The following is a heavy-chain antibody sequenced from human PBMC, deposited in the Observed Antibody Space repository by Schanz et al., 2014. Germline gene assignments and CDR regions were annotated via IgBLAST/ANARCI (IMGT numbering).Heavy chain of an antibody. D-gene: IGHD7-27*01. J-gene: IGHJ4*02. Sequence: QVQLVESGGGVVQPGGSLRLSCAASGFTFSNYGLHWVRQAPGKGLEWVAFIRYNGINEYYADSVKGRFSISRDNSKNTVYLQMSSLRPEDTAVYYCAKDENWALTDYWGQGTLVTVSS. CDR1: GFTFSNYG. CDR2: IRYNGINE. V-gene: IGHV3-30*02. CDR3: AKDENWALTDY.